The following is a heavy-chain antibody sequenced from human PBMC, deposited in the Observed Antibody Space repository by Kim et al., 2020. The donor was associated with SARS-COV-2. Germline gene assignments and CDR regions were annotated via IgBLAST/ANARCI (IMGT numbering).Heavy chain of an antibody. V-gene: IGHV4-39*01. CDR1: GGSISSSSHY. J-gene: IGHJ1*01. CDR3: ARSPAERYFDWLPVYFQH. D-gene: IGHD3-9*01. Sequence: SEALSLTCTVSGGSISSSSHYWGWIRQPPGKGLEWIGSIYYSGSTYYNPSLKSRVTISVDTSKNQFSLKLSSVTAADTAVYYCARSPAERYFDWLPVYFQHWGQGTLVTVSS. CDR2: IYYSGST.